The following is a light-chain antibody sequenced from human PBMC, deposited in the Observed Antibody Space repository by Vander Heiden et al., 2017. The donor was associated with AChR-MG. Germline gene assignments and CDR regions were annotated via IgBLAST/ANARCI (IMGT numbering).Light chain of an antibody. V-gene: IGKV1-5*01. CDR2: DAS. Sequence: DIQMTQSPSTLSASVGDRVTITCRASQSISSWLAWYQQKPGKAPKLLIYDASSLESGVQSRFSGSGSGTEFTLTISSLQPDDFETYYCQQYNSYTFGQRTKLEIK. J-gene: IGKJ2*01. CDR3: QQYNSYT. CDR1: QSISSW.